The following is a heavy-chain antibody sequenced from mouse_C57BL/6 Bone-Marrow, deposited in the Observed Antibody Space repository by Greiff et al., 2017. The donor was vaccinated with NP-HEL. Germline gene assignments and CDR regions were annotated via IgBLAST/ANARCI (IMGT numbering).Heavy chain of an antibody. CDR2: IYPGDGDT. Sequence: VMLVESGAELVKPGASVKISCKASGYAFSSYWMNWVKQRPGKGLEWIGQIYPGDGDTNYNGKFKGKATLTADKSSSTAYMQLSSLTSEDSAVYFCARSITTVVSSDWYFDVWGTWTTVTVSS. V-gene: IGHV1-80*01. J-gene: IGHJ1*03. CDR3: ARSITTVVSSDWYFDV. CDR1: GYAFSSYW. D-gene: IGHD1-1*01.